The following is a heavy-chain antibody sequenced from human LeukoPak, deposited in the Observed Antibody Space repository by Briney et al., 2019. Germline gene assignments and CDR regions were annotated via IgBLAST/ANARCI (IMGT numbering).Heavy chain of an antibody. CDR1: GFTFSSFG. D-gene: IGHD3-22*01. V-gene: IGHV3-30-3*01. J-gene: IGHJ3*02. CDR2: TSYDGSIK. Sequence: QSGGSLRLSCAASGFTFSSFGMHWVRQAPGKGREGVAVTSYDGSIKEYADSVKGRFTISRDNSKNSLYLQMNSLRAEDTAVYYCARPSKWFTGSFDAFDIWGRGTMVAVSS. CDR3: ARPSKWFTGSFDAFDI.